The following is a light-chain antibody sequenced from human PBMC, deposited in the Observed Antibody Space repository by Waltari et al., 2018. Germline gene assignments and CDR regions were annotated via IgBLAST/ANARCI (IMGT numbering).Light chain of an antibody. CDR2: DVT. J-gene: IGLJ3*02. Sequence: QPALTQPASVSGSPGQSITISCTGTSSDVGGHNYVSWYQQYPGKAPKRMIYDVTKRPSGVSPRFSGSKSGNTASLTISGLQPEDESDYYCGSYTSSSTLVFGGGTKMTVL. CDR3: GSYTSSSTLV. CDR1: SSDVGGHNY. V-gene: IGLV2-14*01.